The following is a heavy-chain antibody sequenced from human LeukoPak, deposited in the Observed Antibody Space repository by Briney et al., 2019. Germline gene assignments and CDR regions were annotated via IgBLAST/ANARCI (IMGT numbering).Heavy chain of an antibody. CDR2: ITGSGLNT. Sequence: GGSLRLSCAASGFTFSDYGMTWVRQTPGNGLEWVSSITGSGLNTYYVDSVKGRFIISRDNSKTTLYLQMNSLRVEDTAVYCCAKGLRIPSNWGQGILVTVSS. CDR1: GFTFSDYG. V-gene: IGHV3-23*01. J-gene: IGHJ4*02. CDR3: AKGLRIPSN. D-gene: IGHD2-21*01.